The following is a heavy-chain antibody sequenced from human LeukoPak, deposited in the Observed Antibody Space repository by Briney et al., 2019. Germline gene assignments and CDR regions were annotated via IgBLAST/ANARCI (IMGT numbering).Heavy chain of an antibody. CDR3: ARVDSSGWYDGTSFDY. Sequence: GGSLRLSCAASGFTFSSYSMNWVRQAPGEGLEWVSSISSSSSYIYYADSVKGRFTISRDNSKNTLYLQMNSLRAEDTAVYYCARVDSSGWYDGTSFDYWGQGTLVTVSS. J-gene: IGHJ4*02. V-gene: IGHV3-21*04. CDR1: GFTFSSYS. D-gene: IGHD6-19*01. CDR2: ISSSSSYI.